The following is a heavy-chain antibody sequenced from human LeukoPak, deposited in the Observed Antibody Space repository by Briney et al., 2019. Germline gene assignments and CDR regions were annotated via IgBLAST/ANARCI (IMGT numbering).Heavy chain of an antibody. J-gene: IGHJ4*02. CDR1: GFTFSSYA. CDR2: ISGSGGST. D-gene: IGHD2-2*01. CDR3: ARVKGICSGTSCYFDY. V-gene: IGHV3-23*01. Sequence: GGFLRLSCAASGFTFSSYAMYWVRQAPGKGLEWVSGISGSGGSTLYTDSVKGRFTISRDNSENTLYLQTNSLRAEDTAIYYCARVKGICSGTSCYFDYWGQGTLVTVSS.